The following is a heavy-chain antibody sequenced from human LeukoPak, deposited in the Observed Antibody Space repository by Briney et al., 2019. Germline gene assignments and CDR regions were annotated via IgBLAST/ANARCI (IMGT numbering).Heavy chain of an antibody. Sequence: PSGTLSLTCAVYGGSFSGYYWSWIRQPPGKGLEWIGEINHSGSTNYNPSLKSRVTISVDTSKDQFSLKLSSVTAADTAVYYCARGQSKYYWGQGTLVTVSS. J-gene: IGHJ4*02. CDR3: ARGQSKYY. V-gene: IGHV4-34*01. CDR2: INHSGST. CDR1: GGSFSGYY. D-gene: IGHD5/OR15-5a*01.